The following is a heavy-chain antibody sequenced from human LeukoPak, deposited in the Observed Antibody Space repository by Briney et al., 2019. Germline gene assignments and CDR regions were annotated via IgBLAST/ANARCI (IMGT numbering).Heavy chain of an antibody. CDR3: ARSLRSEYFFDY. V-gene: IGHV3-74*01. Sequence: GGSLRLSCAASGFTFSSYWMHWVRQAPGKGLVWVSRINSDGSSTSYADSVKGRFTISRDNAKNTLYLQMDSLGAEDTAVYYCARSLRSEYFFDYWGQGTLVTVSS. J-gene: IGHJ4*02. CDR1: GFTFSSYW. D-gene: IGHD4-17*01. CDR2: INSDGSST.